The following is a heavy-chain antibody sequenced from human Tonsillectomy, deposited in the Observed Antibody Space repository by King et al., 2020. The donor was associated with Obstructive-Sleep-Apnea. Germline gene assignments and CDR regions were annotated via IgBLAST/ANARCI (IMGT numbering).Heavy chain of an antibody. CDR2: ISYDGSNK. CDR1: GFTFSSYP. V-gene: IGHV3-30-3*01. Sequence: VQLVESGGGVVQPGRSLRLSCAASGFTFSSYPMHWVRQAPGKGLEWVAIISYDGSNKYYADSVKGRFTISRDNSKNTLNLQMNDLRAEDTAVYYCARGRGSWSVDYWGQGTLVTVSS. D-gene: IGHD6-13*01. J-gene: IGHJ4*02. CDR3: ARGRGSWSVDY.